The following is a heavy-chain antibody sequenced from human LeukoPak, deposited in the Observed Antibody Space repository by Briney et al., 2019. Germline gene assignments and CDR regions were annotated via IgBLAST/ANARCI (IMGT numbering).Heavy chain of an antibody. CDR2: IKQDGSEK. Sequence: GGSLRLSCAASGFTFSSYWMSWVRQAPGKGLEWVANIKQDGSEKYYVDSVKGRFTISRDNAKNSLYLQMNSLRAEDTAVYYCARFRDSSSWYRSDYWGQGTLVTVSS. CDR3: ARFRDSSSWYRSDY. V-gene: IGHV3-7*01. D-gene: IGHD6-13*01. J-gene: IGHJ4*02. CDR1: GFTFSSYW.